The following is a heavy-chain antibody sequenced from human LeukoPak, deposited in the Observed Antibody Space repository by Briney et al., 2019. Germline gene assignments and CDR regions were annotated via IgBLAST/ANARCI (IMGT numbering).Heavy chain of an antibody. V-gene: IGHV4-4*07. Sequence: SETLSLTCTVSGGSISSYYWSWIRQPAGKGLEWIGRIYTSGSTNYNPSLKSRVTMSVDTSKNQFSLKLSSVAAADTAVYYCARDLDCSSTSCSTTNWFDPWGQGTLVTVSS. CDR3: ARDLDCSSTSCSTTNWFDP. J-gene: IGHJ5*02. CDR2: IYTSGST. CDR1: GGSISSYY. D-gene: IGHD2-2*01.